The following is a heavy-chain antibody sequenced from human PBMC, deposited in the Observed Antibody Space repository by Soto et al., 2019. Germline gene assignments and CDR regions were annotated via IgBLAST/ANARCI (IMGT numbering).Heavy chain of an antibody. V-gene: IGHV3-33*01. CDR2: IWYDGSNK. Sequence: QVQLVESGGGVVQPGRSLRLSCAASGFTFSSYGMHWVRQAPGKGLEWVAVIWYDGSNKYYTDSVKGRFTISRDNSKKTLYLQMNSLRAEDTAVYYCARDFQCPPSRGPTIDYWGQGTLVTVGS. J-gene: IGHJ4*02. CDR1: GFTFSSYG. CDR3: ARDFQCPPSRGPTIDY. D-gene: IGHD1-26*01.